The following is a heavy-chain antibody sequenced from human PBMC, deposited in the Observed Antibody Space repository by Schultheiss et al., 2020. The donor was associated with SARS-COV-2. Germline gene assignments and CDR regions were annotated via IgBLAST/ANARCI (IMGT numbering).Heavy chain of an antibody. V-gene: IGHV3-33*08. D-gene: IGHD2-2*01. CDR2: IWYDGSNK. CDR1: GFTFSSYW. J-gene: IGHJ5*02. Sequence: GGSLRLSCAASGFTFSSYWMSWVRQAPGKGLEWVAVIWYDGSNKYYEDSVKGRFTISRDNSKNTLYLQMNSLRAEDTAVYYCARDLHCSSTSCYAANPVRGNWFDPWGQGTLVTVSS. CDR3: ARDLHCSSTSCYAANPVRGNWFDP.